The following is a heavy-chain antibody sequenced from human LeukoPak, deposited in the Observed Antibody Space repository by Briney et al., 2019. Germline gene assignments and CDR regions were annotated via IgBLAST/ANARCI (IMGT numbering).Heavy chain of an antibody. CDR2: ISAYNGNI. V-gene: IGHV1-18*01. CDR3: ARDSRGTYYGLLDY. D-gene: IGHD1-26*01. Sequence: GASVKVSCKASGYAFSTYGISWVRQAPGQGHEWMGWISAYNGNINYAQKLQGRVTMTTDTSTSTAYMELMSLRSDDTDVYYCARDSRGTYYGLLDYWGQGTLVTVSS. CDR1: GYAFSTYG. J-gene: IGHJ4*02.